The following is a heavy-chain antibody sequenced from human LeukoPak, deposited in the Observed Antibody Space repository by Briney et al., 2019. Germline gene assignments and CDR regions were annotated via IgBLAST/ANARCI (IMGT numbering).Heavy chain of an antibody. J-gene: IGHJ4*02. CDR3: GKEVERHFDLRY. Sequence: GGSLSLSCAASGLTSGIYAMSWVRQAPGKGLEWVSAFSGGGDSFYADSVRGRFSISADMSRNILYLQMNSLRVEDTAVYYCGKEVERHFDLRYWGQGTPVTVSS. D-gene: IGHD2-15*01. V-gene: IGHV3-23*01. CDR1: GLTSGIYA. CDR2: FSGGGDS.